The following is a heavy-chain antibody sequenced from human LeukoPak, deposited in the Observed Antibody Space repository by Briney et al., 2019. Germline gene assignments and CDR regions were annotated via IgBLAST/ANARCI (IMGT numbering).Heavy chain of an antibody. D-gene: IGHD2-2*01. J-gene: IGHJ6*04. CDR2: ISGSGGST. Sequence: GGSLRLSCAASEFTFSSYAMSWVRQAPGKGLEWVSAISGSGGSTYYADSVKGRFTISRDNSKNTLYLQMNSLRAEDTAVYYCAKDHCSSTSCYPYYYYYGMDVWGKGTTVTVSS. V-gene: IGHV3-23*01. CDR1: EFTFSSYA. CDR3: AKDHCSSTSCYPYYYYYGMDV.